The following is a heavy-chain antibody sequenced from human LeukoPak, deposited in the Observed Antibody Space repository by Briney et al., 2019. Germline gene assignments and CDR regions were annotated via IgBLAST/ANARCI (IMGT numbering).Heavy chain of an antibody. CDR3: ARDRDWSFDY. J-gene: IGHJ4*02. CDR2: IRGSSSAM. CDR1: GFSFSEYS. Sequence: QTGGSLRLSCAASGFSFSEYSMNWVRQAPGRGVEWVSNIRGSSSAMNYADSVKGRFTISRDNAKNSLYLEMSSLRAEDTAVYYCARDRDWSFDYWGQGTLVTVSS. D-gene: IGHD3-9*01. V-gene: IGHV3-48*04.